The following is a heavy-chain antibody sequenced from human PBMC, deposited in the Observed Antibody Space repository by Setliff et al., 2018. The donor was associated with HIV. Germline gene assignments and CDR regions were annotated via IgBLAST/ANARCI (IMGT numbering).Heavy chain of an antibody. D-gene: IGHD4-17*01. J-gene: IGHJ4*02. Sequence: ASVKVSCKASGYTFTDYYIHWVRQAPGQGLEWMGWIYPNTGGTNYAQKFQGRVTMTRDTSIRTAYMELRMLTSDDTAIYYCTRSTTADWGQGTMVTVS. CDR1: GYTFTDYY. V-gene: IGHV1-2*02. CDR3: TRSTTAD. CDR2: IYPNTGGT.